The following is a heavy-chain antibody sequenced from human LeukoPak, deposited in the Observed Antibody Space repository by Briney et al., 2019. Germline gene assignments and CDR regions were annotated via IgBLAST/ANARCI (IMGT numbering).Heavy chain of an antibody. V-gene: IGHV3-30-3*01. CDR3: ARDQSSVIELLKEWGLYYGMDV. Sequence: AGGSLRLSCAASGFTFSSYAMHWVRQAPGKGLEWVAVISYDGSNKYYADSVKGRFTISRDNSKNTLYLQMNSLRAEDTAVYYCARDQSSVIELLKEWGLYYGMDVWGQGTTVTVSS. CDR2: ISYDGSNK. CDR1: GFTFSSYA. J-gene: IGHJ6*02. D-gene: IGHD2-15*01.